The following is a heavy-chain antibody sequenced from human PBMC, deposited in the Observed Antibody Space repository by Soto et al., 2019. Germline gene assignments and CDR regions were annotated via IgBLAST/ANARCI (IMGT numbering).Heavy chain of an antibody. J-gene: IGHJ5*02. D-gene: IGHD2-2*02. CDR2: ISYDGSNK. V-gene: IGHV3-30*03. Sequence: GGSLRLSCAASGFTFSSYCMHWVRQAPGKGLEWVAVISYDGSNKYYADSVKGRFTISRDNSKNTLYLQMNSLRAEDTAVYYCARGSLYIVVVPSAIPTNERGSLFDPWGQGTLVTVSS. CDR1: GFTFSSYC. CDR3: ARGSLYIVVVPSAIPTNERGSLFDP.